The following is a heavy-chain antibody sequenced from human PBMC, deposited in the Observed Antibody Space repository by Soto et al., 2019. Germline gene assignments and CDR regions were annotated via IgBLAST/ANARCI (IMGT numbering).Heavy chain of an antibody. CDR1: GGRLSSYS. V-gene: IGHV1-69*06. CDR2: IIPIFGTA. CDR3: ARAQPYYYYGMDV. J-gene: IGHJ6*02. Sequence: PAEVSCEESGGRLSSYSRSWVRQAPGQGLEWMGGIIPIFGTANYAQKFQGRVTITADKSTSTAYMELSSLRSEDTAVYYCARAQPYYYYGMDVCGQASMVT.